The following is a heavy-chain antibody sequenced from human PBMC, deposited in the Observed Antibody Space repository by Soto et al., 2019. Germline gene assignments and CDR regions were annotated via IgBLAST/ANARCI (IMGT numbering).Heavy chain of an antibody. CDR3: AVDIEHLAFDY. V-gene: IGHV3-33*03. J-gene: IGHJ4*02. Sequence: QVKLVESGGGVVQPGRSLRLSCAASGFTFSKYGIHWVRQAPGKGLEWVAVIWYDGSNEYYADSVKGRFTISRDNSKNTLYLQRNSLRAEDTAVYYCAVDIEHLAFDYWGQGTLVTVSS. CDR2: IWYDGSNE. CDR1: GFTFSKYG. D-gene: IGHD5-12*01.